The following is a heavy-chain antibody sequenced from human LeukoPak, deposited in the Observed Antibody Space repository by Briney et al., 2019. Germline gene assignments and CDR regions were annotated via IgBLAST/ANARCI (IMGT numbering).Heavy chain of an antibody. Sequence: ASVKVSCKASGYTFTSYYMHWVRQAPGQGLEWMGIINPSGGSTSYAQKFQGRVTMTRDTSTSTVYMELSSLRSEDTAVYYCARDPSENGDYRYFQHWGQGTLVTVSS. J-gene: IGHJ1*01. CDR1: GYTFTSYY. V-gene: IGHV1-46*01. CDR3: ARDPSENGDYRYFQH. CDR2: INPSGGST. D-gene: IGHD4-17*01.